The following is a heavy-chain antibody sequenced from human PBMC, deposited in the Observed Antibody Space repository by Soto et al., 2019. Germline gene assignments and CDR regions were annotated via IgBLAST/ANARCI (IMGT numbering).Heavy chain of an antibody. V-gene: IGHV3-43*01. Sequence: EVQLVQSGGVVVQPGGSLRLSCEASGFTFEDYVMYWVRQVPGKGLEWVSLINWDGSGTYYADSVKGRFTISRDNSKNSLYLQMNSLRTEDTALYYCAKDIQGGVGSTVSAFYYWGQGALVTVSS. CDR1: GFTFEDYV. D-gene: IGHD1-26*01. CDR2: INWDGSGT. CDR3: AKDIQGGVGSTVSAFYY. J-gene: IGHJ4*02.